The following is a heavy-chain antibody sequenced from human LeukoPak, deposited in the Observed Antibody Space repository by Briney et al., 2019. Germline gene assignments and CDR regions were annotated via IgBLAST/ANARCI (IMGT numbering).Heavy chain of an antibody. V-gene: IGHV3-23*01. CDR2: ITGGGSST. J-gene: IGHJ4*02. CDR3: ARDQGRDSSGWYVY. Sequence: PGGSLRLSCAASRFTFSNYAMAWVRQSPGKGLEWVSTITGGGSSTYYADSVKGRFTISRDNSKNTLYLQMNSLRAEDTAVYYCARDQGRDSSGWYVYWGQGTLVTVSS. CDR1: RFTFSNYA. D-gene: IGHD6-19*01.